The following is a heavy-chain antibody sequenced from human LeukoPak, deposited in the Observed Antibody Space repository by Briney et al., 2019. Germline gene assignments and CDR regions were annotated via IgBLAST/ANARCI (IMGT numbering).Heavy chain of an antibody. V-gene: IGHV4-39*07. CDR3: ALTGGDWFDP. D-gene: IGHD4-23*01. J-gene: IGHJ5*02. CDR2: IYYSGST. Sequence: PSETLSLTCTVSGGSISSSSYYWGWIRQPPGKGLEWIGSIYYSGSTYYNPSLKSRVTISVDTSKNQFSLKLSSVTAADTAVYYCALTGGDWFDPWGQGTLVTVSS. CDR1: GGSISSSSYY.